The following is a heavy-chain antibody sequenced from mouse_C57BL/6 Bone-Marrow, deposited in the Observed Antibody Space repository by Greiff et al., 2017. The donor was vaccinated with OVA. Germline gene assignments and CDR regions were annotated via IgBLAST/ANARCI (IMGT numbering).Heavy chain of an antibody. J-gene: IGHJ2*01. Sequence: EVQLQQSGPELVKPGASVKISCKASGYTFTDYYMNWVKQSHGKSLEWIGDINPNNGGTSYNQKFKGKATLTVDKSSSTAYMELRSLTSEASAVYYFAREGHYYGSSYYFDYWGQGTTLTVSS. CDR3: AREGHYYGSSYYFDY. CDR1: GYTFTDYY. V-gene: IGHV1-26*01. D-gene: IGHD1-1*01. CDR2: INPNNGGT.